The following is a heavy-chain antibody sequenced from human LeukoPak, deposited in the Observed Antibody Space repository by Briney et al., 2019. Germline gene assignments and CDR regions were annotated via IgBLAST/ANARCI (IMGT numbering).Heavy chain of an antibody. CDR2: ISYDGSNK. D-gene: IGHD3-10*01. CDR3: ARVIRGSAPPDY. CDR1: GFTFSSYG. Sequence: GGSLRLSCAASGFTFSSYGMHWVRQAPGKGLEWVAVISYDGSNKYYADSVKGRFTISRDNSKNTLYLQMNSLRAEDTAVYYCARVIRGSAPPDYWGQGTLVTVSS. V-gene: IGHV3-30*03. J-gene: IGHJ4*02.